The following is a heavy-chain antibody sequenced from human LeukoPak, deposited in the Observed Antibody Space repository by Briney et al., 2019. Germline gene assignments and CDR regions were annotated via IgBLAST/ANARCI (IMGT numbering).Heavy chain of an antibody. J-gene: IGHJ3*02. CDR3: ARVGYPRWASDI. CDR2: IKQDGSEK. CDR1: GFTFSSHW. Sequence: GGSLRLSCAASGFTFSSHWMSWVRQAPGKGLEWVANIKQDGSEKYYVDSVKGRFTISRDNAKNPLYLQMNSLRAEDTAVYYCARVGYPRWASDIWGQGTMVTVSS. V-gene: IGHV3-7*01. D-gene: IGHD2-15*01.